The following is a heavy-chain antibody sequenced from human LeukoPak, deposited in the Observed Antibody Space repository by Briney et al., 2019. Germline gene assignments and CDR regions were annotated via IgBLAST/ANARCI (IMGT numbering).Heavy chain of an antibody. D-gene: IGHD2-21*02. V-gene: IGHV3-7*01. CDR3: ARVRRVVVTARPHYFIYV. CDR1: GFTFSSYW. J-gene: IGHJ6*03. CDR2: IKQDGSEK. Sequence: GGSLRLSCAASGFTFSSYWMSWVRQAPAKGLEWVANIKQDGSEKYYVDAVKGRFTISRDNAKNSLYLQMNSLREQDAAVYHCARVRRVVVTARPHYFIYVGGKVNTLTVSS.